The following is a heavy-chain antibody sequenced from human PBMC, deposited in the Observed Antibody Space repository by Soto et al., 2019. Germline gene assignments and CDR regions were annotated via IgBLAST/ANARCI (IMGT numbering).Heavy chain of an antibody. Sequence: PAGTLSLTCAVYGGSFSGYYWSWIRQPPGKGLEWIGEINHSGSTNYNPSLKRRATISVDTSKTHSSLKLSSVTAATTAVYYCASPHRPYSRSAPYDYWGQGTMGTVSS. D-gene: IGHD5-12*01. CDR3: ASPHRPYSRSAPYDY. J-gene: IGHJ4*02. CDR2: INHSGST. CDR1: GGSFSGYY. V-gene: IGHV4-34*01.